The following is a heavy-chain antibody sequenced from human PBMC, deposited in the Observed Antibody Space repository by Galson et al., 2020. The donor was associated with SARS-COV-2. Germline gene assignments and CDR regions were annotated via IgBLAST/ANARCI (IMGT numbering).Heavy chain of an antibody. D-gene: IGHD1-26*01. J-gene: IGHJ5*02. CDR3: AREWVIGASDWFDP. V-gene: IGHV4-59*01. Sequence: ASETLSLTCSVSGGSISTFSWSWIRRPPGKGLEWIGSINDNGSIKYNPSLRSRVTMSLDTSKNHVSLRLSSVTAADTAVYFCAREWVIGASDWFDPWGQGALVTVSS. CDR2: INDNGSI. CDR1: GGSISTFS.